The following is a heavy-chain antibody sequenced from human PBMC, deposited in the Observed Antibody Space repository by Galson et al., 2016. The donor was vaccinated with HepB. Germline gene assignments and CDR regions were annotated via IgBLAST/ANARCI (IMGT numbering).Heavy chain of an antibody. CDR2: ISPYTGKT. Sequence: SVKVSCKASGYTFTNYGISWVRQVPGQGLEWMGWISPYTGKTNYAQKVQARVIMTTDTSTTTAYMELRGLRSDDTAVYYCARTNRRFVRGVIYYYSMDVWGQGTAVTVSS. CDR1: GYTFTNYG. J-gene: IGHJ6*02. V-gene: IGHV1-18*01. CDR3: ARTNRRFVRGVIYYYSMDV. D-gene: IGHD3-10*01.